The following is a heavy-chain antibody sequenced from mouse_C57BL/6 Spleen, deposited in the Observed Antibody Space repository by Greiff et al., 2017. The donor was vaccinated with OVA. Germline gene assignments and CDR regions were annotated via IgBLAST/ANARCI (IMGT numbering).Heavy chain of an antibody. CDR3: ARSITTVVGYFDY. CDR2: IHPNSGST. CDR1: GYTFTSYW. Sequence: QVQLQQPGAELVKPGASVKLSCKASGYTFTSYWMPWVKQRPGQGLEWIGMIHPNSGSTNYNEKFKSKATLTVDKSSSTAYMQLSSLTSEDSAVYYCARSITTVVGYFDYWGQGTTLTVSA. J-gene: IGHJ2*01. D-gene: IGHD1-1*01. V-gene: IGHV1-64*01.